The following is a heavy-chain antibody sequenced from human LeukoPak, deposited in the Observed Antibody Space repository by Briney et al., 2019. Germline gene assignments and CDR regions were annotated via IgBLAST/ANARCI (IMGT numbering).Heavy chain of an antibody. V-gene: IGHV4-39*01. CDR1: GDSINYSTYY. CDR3: AKSDGYGLIDS. CDR2: IYSSGST. Sequence: SETLSLTCSVSGDSINYSTYYWGWIRQPPGKGLEWIGNIYSSGSTYYNSSLKSRVTISIDTSNNQVSLKMSSMTAADTAVYYCAKSDGYGLIDSWGQGTLVTVSS. J-gene: IGHJ5*01. D-gene: IGHD2-21*02.